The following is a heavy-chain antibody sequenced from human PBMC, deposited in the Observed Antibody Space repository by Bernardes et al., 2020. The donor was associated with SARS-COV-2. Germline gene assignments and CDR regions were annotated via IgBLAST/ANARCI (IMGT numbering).Heavy chain of an antibody. Sequence: SHTLSLTCAITGDSVSSNSAGWNWIRQSPSRGLEWLGRTTYNSKWFNDYPVSVKSRITINADTSKNQFSLQLSSVTPDDTAVYYCARGWVRGGFDSWGQGTLVTVSS. J-gene: IGHJ4*02. CDR1: GDSVSSNSAG. V-gene: IGHV6-1*01. D-gene: IGHD3-10*01. CDR2: TTYNSKWFN. CDR3: ARGWVRGGFDS.